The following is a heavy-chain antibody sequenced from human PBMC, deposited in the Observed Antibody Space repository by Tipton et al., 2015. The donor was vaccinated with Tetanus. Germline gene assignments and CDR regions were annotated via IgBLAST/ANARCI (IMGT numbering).Heavy chain of an antibody. Sequence: TLSLTCSVSGGSISSYYWTWIRQPPGRGLEWIGFVHYSGRTNYSPSLRSRVTISVDTSKSQFSLKLTSVTAADTAVYYCARSFRPRRITMVRGALGYFDYWGQGTLVTVSS. D-gene: IGHD3-10*01. V-gene: IGHV4-59*08. CDR3: ARSFRPRRITMVRGALGYFDY. CDR1: GGSISSYY. CDR2: VHYSGRT. J-gene: IGHJ4*02.